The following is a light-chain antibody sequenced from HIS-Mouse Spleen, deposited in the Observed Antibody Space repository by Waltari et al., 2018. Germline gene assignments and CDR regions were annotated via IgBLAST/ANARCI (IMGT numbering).Light chain of an antibody. V-gene: IGLV2-8*01. CDR3: SSYAGSNNLV. J-gene: IGLJ2*01. Sequence: QSALTPPPSASGSPGQSVPISCTGTSSAVGGYNSVSWYQQHPGKAPKLMIYEVSKRPSGVPDRFSGSKSGNTASLTVSGLQAEDEADYYCSSYAGSNNLVFGGGTKLTVL. CDR1: SSAVGGYNS. CDR2: EVS.